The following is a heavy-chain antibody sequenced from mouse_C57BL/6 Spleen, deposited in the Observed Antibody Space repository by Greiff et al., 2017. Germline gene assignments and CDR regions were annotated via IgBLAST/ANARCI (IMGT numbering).Heavy chain of an antibody. Sequence: VQLQQPGAELVKPGASVKLSCKASGYTFTSYWMQWVKQRPGQGLEWIGEIDPSDSYPNSNQKFKGKATLTVDTSSSTAYMQLSSLTSEDSAVYYCARKGWLLRFAYWGKGTLVTVSA. CDR3: ARKGWLLRFAY. CDR1: GYTFTSYW. CDR2: IDPSDSYP. J-gene: IGHJ3*01. V-gene: IGHV1-50*01. D-gene: IGHD2-3*01.